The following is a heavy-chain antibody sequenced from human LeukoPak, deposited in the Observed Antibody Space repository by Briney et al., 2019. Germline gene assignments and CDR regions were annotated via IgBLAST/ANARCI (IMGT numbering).Heavy chain of an antibody. D-gene: IGHD2-2*01. CDR1: GGSISSYY. V-gene: IGHV4-59*08. Sequence: PSETLSLTCTVSGGSISSYYWSWNRQPPGKGLEWIGYIYYSGSTNYNPSLKSRVTISVDTSKNQFSLKLSSVTAADTAVYYCARSIFGVVVPAATPNWFDPWGQGTLVTVSS. CDR2: IYYSGST. CDR3: ARSIFGVVVPAATPNWFDP. J-gene: IGHJ5*02.